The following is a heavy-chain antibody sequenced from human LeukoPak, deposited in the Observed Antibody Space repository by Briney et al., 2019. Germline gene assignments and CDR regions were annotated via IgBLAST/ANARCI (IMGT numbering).Heavy chain of an antibody. CDR1: GYTLTELS. CDR3: ATVPRDYSEYGIDV. D-gene: IGHD4-11*01. CDR2: FDPEDGET. V-gene: IGHV1-24*01. J-gene: IGHJ6*02. Sequence: ASVKVSCKVSGYTLTELSMHWVRQAPGKGLEWMGGFDPEDGETIYAQKFQGRVTMTEDTSTDSACMELSSLRSEDTAVYYCATVPRDYSEYGIDVWGQGTTVTVSS.